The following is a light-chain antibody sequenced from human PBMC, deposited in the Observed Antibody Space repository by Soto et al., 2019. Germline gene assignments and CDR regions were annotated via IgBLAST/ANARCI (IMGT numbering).Light chain of an antibody. CDR1: SSNIGADYD. CDR3: QSYDSSLSASV. Sequence: QSVLTQSPSVSGAPGQRVTISCSGTSSNIGADYDVHWYQQLPGTAPKLLIFDYSIRPSGVPDRFSASKSGTSASLAITGLQAEDEADYYCQSYDSSLSASVFGGGTKVTVL. J-gene: IGLJ3*02. V-gene: IGLV1-40*01. CDR2: DYS.